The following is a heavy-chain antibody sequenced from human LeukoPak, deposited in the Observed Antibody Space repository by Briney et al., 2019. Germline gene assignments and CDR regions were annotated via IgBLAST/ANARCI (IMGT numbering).Heavy chain of an antibody. V-gene: IGHV3-30*18. J-gene: IGHJ4*02. D-gene: IGHD2-2*01. CDR3: AKGPLRGTAAAIDY. CDR2: ISYDGRNK. Sequence: GGSLRLSCVASGFIFRNYAMSWVRQAPGKGLEWVAVISYDGRNKHYPDSVKGRFTISRDISTDTLWLQMDSLRTEDTAVYYCAKGPLRGTAAAIDYWGQGTLVTVSS. CDR1: GFIFRNYA.